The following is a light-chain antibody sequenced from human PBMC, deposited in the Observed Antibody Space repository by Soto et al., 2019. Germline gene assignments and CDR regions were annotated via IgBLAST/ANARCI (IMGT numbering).Light chain of an antibody. CDR3: QQRSNWPMYT. Sequence: EIVLTQSPATLSLSPGERATLSCRASQSVSSYLAWYQQKPGQAPRLLIYDASNRATRIPARFSGSGSGTDFTLTISSLEPEDFAVYYCQQRSNWPMYTFGQGTKLEIK. J-gene: IGKJ2*01. CDR2: DAS. CDR1: QSVSSY. V-gene: IGKV3-11*01.